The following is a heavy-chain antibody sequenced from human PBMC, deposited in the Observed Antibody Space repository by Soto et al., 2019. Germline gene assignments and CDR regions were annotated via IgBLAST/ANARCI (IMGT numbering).Heavy chain of an antibody. J-gene: IGHJ4*02. V-gene: IGHV4-59*01. CDR3: ARAKSNYQTFDH. CDR1: GDSMSSYY. D-gene: IGHD4-4*01. Sequence: TLSLTCTVSGDSMSSYYWSWIRQPPGKGLEWIGYIYYSGSTTYNPSLRSRVTMSVDTSKNQFSLRLSSVTAADTAVYYCARAKSNYQTFDHWGQGSQVTVSS. CDR2: IYYSGST.